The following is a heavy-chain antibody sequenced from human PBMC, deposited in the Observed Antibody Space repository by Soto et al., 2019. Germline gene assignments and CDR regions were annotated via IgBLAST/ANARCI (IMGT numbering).Heavy chain of an antibody. D-gene: IGHD3-22*01. J-gene: IGHJ4*02. Sequence: SETLSLTCAVYGGSFSGYYWSWIRQPPGKGLEWIGEINHSGSTNYNPSLKSRVTISVDTSKNQFSLKLSSVTAADTAVYYCARYSGYFDYWGQGTLVTVSS. CDR3: ARYSGYFDY. CDR2: INHSGST. CDR1: GGSFSGYY. V-gene: IGHV4-34*01.